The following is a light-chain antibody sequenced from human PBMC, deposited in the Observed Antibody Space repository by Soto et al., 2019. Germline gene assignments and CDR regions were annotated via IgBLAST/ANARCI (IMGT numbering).Light chain of an antibody. CDR3: QQYGNWPPWT. CDR2: GAS. J-gene: IGKJ1*01. CDR1: QSVNSN. V-gene: IGKV3-15*01. Sequence: EIVMTQSPATLSVSPGERVTLSCRASQSVNSNMAWYQQKPGQVPRVLIYGASTRATGIPARFSGSGSGTEFTLTITNLQHEDFAVYHCQQYGNWPPWTFGQGTKVEIK.